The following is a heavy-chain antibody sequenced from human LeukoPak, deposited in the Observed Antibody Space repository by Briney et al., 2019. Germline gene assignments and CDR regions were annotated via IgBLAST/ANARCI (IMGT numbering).Heavy chain of an antibody. CDR1: GYSISSGYY. V-gene: IGHV4-38-2*02. Sequence: SETLSLTCSVSGYSISSGYYWGWIRLTPGKGLEWIGSIYHSGSLYYNPSLRSRVTTSVDTSKNQFSLKVNSMTAADTAVYYCARPTSSNYAGFFFDFWSQGTLVTVSS. CDR2: IYHSGSL. CDR3: ARPTSSNYAGFFFDF. D-gene: IGHD4-11*01. J-gene: IGHJ4*02.